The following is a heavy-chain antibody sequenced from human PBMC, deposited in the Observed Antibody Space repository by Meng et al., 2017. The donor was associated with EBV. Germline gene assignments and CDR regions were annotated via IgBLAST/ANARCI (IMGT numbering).Heavy chain of an antibody. Sequence: QVPLVQAAVEVKKPGSLGKVSRKTSGGPFRYYAISWVRQAPGQGLEWLGGFLPRLGAPNYAQKFHGRVKITADESTSTHYMDLSSLRSEDTAIYYCASESGRGYTPDYWGQGTPVTVSS. CDR2: FLPRLGAP. D-gene: IGHD3-10*01. CDR3: ASESGRGYTPDY. J-gene: IGHJ4*02. V-gene: IGHV1-69*01. CDR1: GGPFRYYA.